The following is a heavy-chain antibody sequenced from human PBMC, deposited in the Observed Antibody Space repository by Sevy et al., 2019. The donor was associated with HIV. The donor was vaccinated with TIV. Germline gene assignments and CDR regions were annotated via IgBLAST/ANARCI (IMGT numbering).Heavy chain of an antibody. CDR1: GFIFSKYS. CDR3: AREGCTKPHDY. Sequence: GGSLRLSCAASGFIFSKYSMSWVRQPPGKGLEWVSTLSFGCGEINYADSVKGRFTITRANSKSSVYLQMNNLRPEDTAVYYCAREGCTKPHDYWGQGTLVTVSS. V-gene: IGHV3-23*01. D-gene: IGHD2-8*01. CDR2: LSFGCGEI. J-gene: IGHJ4*02.